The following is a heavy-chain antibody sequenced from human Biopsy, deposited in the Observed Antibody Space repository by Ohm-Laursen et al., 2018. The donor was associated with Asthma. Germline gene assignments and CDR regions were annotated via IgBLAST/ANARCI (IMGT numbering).Heavy chain of an antibody. Sequence: SLRLSCSASGFAFDSYAMSWARQAPGKGLEWVAVISFDGSNEDYADSVKGRFTISRDNSKNTLFLEMNSLRPEDTAVYYCARTFHFWSPYHAEHYQLWGQGTLVTVSS. CDR1: GFAFDSYA. V-gene: IGHV3-30*03. D-gene: IGHD3-3*02. CDR3: ARTFHFWSPYHAEHYQL. CDR2: ISFDGSNE. J-gene: IGHJ1*01.